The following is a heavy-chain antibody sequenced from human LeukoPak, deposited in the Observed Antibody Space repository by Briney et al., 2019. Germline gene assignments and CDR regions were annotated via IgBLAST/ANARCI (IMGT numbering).Heavy chain of an antibody. CDR1: GFSFGSYW. CDR3: ARTGEDYSDKAGYGGFGP. J-gene: IGHJ5*02. V-gene: IGHV3-7*01. D-gene: IGHD5-12*01. CDR2: IKQGGSEK. Sequence: GGSLRLSCAASGFSFGSYWMHWVRQAPGTGLEWVASIKQGGSEKLYGASVRGRFTVSRDNARNSLYLNMKSLRSEDTALYYCARTGEDYSDKAGYGGFGPWGQGTLVIVSS.